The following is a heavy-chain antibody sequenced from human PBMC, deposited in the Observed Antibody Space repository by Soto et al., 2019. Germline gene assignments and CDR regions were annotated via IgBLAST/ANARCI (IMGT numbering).Heavy chain of an antibody. CDR2: IYHSGST. J-gene: IGHJ3*02. Sequence: QVQLQESGPGLVKPSETLPLTCTVSGGSISTYYWSWIRQPPGKRLEWIGYIYHSGSTNYNPSLKSRVTISVDTSKNQFSLKLTSVTAADTAVYYCARQKQMGCSSTSCYYYAFDIWGQGTMVTVSS. V-gene: IGHV4-59*08. D-gene: IGHD2-2*01. CDR1: GGSISTYY. CDR3: ARQKQMGCSSTSCYYYAFDI.